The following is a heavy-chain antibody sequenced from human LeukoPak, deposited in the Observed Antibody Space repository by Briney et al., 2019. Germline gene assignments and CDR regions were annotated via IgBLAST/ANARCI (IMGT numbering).Heavy chain of an antibody. Sequence: ASVKVSCKASGYTFTSYGIRWVRQAPGQGLEWMGWISAYNGNTNYAQKLQGRVTMTTDTSTSTAYMELRSLRSDDTAVYYCARGEYSSGWYVVGIDYWGQGTLVTVSS. J-gene: IGHJ4*02. CDR3: ARGEYSSGWYVVGIDY. CDR2: ISAYNGNT. D-gene: IGHD6-19*01. V-gene: IGHV1-18*01. CDR1: GYTFTSYG.